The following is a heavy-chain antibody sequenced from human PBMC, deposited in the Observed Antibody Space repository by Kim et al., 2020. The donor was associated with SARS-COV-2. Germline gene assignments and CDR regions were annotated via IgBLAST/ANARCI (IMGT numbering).Heavy chain of an antibody. CDR3: AKGQGSTYPWYFDY. CDR1: GFSFNNYG. V-gene: IGHV3-23*01. J-gene: IGHJ4*02. Sequence: GGSLRLSCAASGFSFNNYGMTWVRQAPGKGLEWVSIISGGGGDTKYADSVKGRFTISRDNSKNTLHLQMNSLRAEDTAIYYCAKGQGSTYPWYFDYWGQGTLVTVSS. CDR2: ISGGGGDT. D-gene: IGHD3-10*01.